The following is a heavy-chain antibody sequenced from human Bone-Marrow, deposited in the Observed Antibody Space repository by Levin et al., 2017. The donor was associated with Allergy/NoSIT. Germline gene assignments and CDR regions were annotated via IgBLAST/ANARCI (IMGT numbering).Heavy chain of an antibody. Sequence: GGSLRLSCAASGFTFDDYAMHWVRQAPGKGLEWVSGISWNSGSIGYADSVKGRFTISRDNAKNSLYLQMNSLRAEDTALYYCAKDIREIVSGYGSGWYGGGFDYWGQGTLVTVSS. D-gene: IGHD6-19*01. CDR2: ISWNSGSI. CDR1: GFTFDDYA. CDR3: AKDIREIVSGYGSGWYGGGFDY. J-gene: IGHJ4*02. V-gene: IGHV3-9*01.